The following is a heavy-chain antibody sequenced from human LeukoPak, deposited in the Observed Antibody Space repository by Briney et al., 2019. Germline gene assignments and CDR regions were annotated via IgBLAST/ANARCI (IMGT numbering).Heavy chain of an antibody. CDR2: FSGSGGRT. V-gene: IGHV3-23*01. CDR1: VFPFSSHA. J-gene: IGHJ4*02. CDR3: AKGIGYYYGSGGDY. Sequence: PGGSLRLSCAASVFPFSSHAMSRVRQAPGKGLEWVSAFSGSGGRTYYAPSGKGRFPISRDNSKNTLYLQMNSLRAEDTAVYYCAKGIGYYYGSGGDYWGQGTLVTVSS. D-gene: IGHD3-10*01.